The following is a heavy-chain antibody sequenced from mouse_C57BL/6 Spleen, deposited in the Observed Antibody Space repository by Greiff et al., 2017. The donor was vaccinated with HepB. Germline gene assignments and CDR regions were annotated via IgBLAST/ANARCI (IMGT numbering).Heavy chain of an antibody. Sequence: EVKLVDSGPGLVKPSQSLSLTCSVTGYSITSGYYWNWIRQFPGNKLEWMGYISYDGSNNYNPSLKNRISITRDTSKNQFFLKLNSVTTEDTATYYCARVLITTVVATYPFDYWGQGTTLTVSS. CDR3: ARVLITTVVATYPFDY. J-gene: IGHJ2*01. D-gene: IGHD1-1*01. CDR1: GYSITSGYY. CDR2: ISYDGSN. V-gene: IGHV3-6*01.